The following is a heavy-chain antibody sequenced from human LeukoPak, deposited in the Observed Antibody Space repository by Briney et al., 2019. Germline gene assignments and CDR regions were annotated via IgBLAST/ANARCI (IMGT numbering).Heavy chain of an antibody. D-gene: IGHD1-26*01. J-gene: IGHJ4*02. CDR3: ARESPYSGSYSFDY. CDR2: NPNSGGT. V-gene: IGHV1-2*02. Sequence: NPNSGGTNYAQRFQGRVTMTRDTSISTAYMELSRLRSDDTAVYYCARESPYSGSYSFDYWGQGTLVTVSS.